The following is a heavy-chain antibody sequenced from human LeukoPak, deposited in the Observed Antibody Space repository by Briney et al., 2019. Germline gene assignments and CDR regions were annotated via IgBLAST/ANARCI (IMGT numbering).Heavy chain of an antibody. CDR3: AREQADSGTVSHYYYYYMDV. J-gene: IGHJ6*03. CDR1: GFTFSSYA. D-gene: IGHD1-26*01. V-gene: IGHV3-23*01. CDR2: ISGGGDGT. Sequence: GGSLRLSCAASGFTFSSYAMSWVRQAPGKGLEWVSVISGGGDGTHYADSVKGRFTISRDNSKNTLYLQMNSLRAEDTAVYYCAREQADSGTVSHYYYYYMDVWGKGTTVTVSS.